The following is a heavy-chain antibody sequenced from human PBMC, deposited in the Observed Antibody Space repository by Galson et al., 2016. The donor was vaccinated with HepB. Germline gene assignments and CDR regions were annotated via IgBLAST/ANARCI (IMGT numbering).Heavy chain of an antibody. CDR3: AKTRWAIGRFDY. V-gene: IGHV3-23*01. CDR2: INFNSGST. CDR1: GFTFSNYA. D-gene: IGHD6-13*01. Sequence: SLRLSCVASGFTFSNYAMSWVRQAPGKGLEWVSAINFNSGSTYYADSVKGRFTISRDNSKNTLYLQMKSLRAEDTAVYYCAKTRWAIGRFDYWGQGTRVTVSS. J-gene: IGHJ4*02.